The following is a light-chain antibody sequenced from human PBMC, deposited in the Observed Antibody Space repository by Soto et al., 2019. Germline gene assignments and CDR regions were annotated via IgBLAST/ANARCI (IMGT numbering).Light chain of an antibody. CDR3: QQFDDSRPAFT. Sequence: ESVLTQSPGTLSLSPGERATLSCRASQTVNSRYLTWYQHKPGQAPRLLIYGASIRATGIPDRFSGSRSGADCSLTISRLEPEDSAVYYCQQFDDSRPAFTFGQGTKLEI. CDR1: QTVNSRY. CDR2: GAS. J-gene: IGKJ2*01. V-gene: IGKV3-20*01.